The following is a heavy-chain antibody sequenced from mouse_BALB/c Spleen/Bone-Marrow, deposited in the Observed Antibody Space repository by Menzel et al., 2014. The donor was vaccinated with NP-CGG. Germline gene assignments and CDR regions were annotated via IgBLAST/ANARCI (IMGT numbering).Heavy chain of an antibody. V-gene: IGHV1S81*02. Sequence: QVQLQQPGAELVKPGASVKLSCKASGYTFTGYWMHWVKQRPGQGLEWIGEINPSNGRTNYNEKFKTKATLTVDKSSNTAYMQLSRLTSEDSAVYYCARKGADYEDYWGQGTTLTVSS. CDR1: GYTFTGYW. D-gene: IGHD2-4*01. CDR2: INPSNGRT. CDR3: ARKGADYEDY. J-gene: IGHJ2*01.